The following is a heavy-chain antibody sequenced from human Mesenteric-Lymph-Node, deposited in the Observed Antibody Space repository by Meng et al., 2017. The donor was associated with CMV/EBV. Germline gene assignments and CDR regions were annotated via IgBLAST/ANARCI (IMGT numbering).Heavy chain of an antibody. CDR1: GASISNYY. CDR2: IHYSGST. Sequence: GSLRLSCTVSGASISNYYWSWIRQPPGKGLEWIGYIHYSGSTIYNPSVKSQVTIAVDTSRTQFSMRLSSVTAADTAVYSWARWVGYYDSSGYRFDPWGRGTLVTVSS. D-gene: IGHD3-22*01. CDR3: ARWVGYYDSSGYRFDP. V-gene: IGHV4-59*01. J-gene: IGHJ5*02.